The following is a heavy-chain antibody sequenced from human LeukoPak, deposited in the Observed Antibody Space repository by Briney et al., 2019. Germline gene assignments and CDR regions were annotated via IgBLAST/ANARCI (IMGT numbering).Heavy chain of an antibody. J-gene: IGHJ4*02. Sequence: PGGSLRLSCAASGFTFSSYEMNWVRQAPGKGLEWVSYISSSGSTIYYADSVKGRFTISRDNAKNSLYLQMNSLRAEDTAVYYCARTYGGKTKLDYWGQGTLVTVSS. D-gene: IGHD4-23*01. V-gene: IGHV3-48*03. CDR2: ISSSGSTI. CDR1: GFTFSSYE. CDR3: ARTYGGKTKLDY.